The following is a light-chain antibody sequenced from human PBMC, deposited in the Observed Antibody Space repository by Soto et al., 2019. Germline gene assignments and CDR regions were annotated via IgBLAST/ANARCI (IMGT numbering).Light chain of an antibody. V-gene: IGKV3-15*01. Sequence: ELVSTQSPGTPALSPGERATLSSRASQSVSNNYLAWYQQKPGQAPRLLIYGASTRATGIPDRFSGSGSGTEFTLTISSLQSGDFAVYYCQQYNRWPFTFGPGTKVDIK. CDR3: QQYNRWPFT. CDR2: GAS. CDR1: QSVSNN. J-gene: IGKJ3*01.